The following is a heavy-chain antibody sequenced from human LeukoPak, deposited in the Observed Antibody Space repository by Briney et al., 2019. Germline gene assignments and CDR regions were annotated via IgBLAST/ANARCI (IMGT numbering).Heavy chain of an antibody. CDR1: GFTFSTYA. CDR2: INGDGTNT. D-gene: IGHD2-15*01. J-gene: IGHJ4*02. V-gene: IGHV3-23*01. CDR3: ARPLGYCSVGTCYFDS. Sequence: GGSLRLSCAASGFTFSTYARSWVRQAPGQGLEWVSAINGDGTNTYRSDSAKGRFTISRDHSVSTLFLQMNRLRPEDTAVYYCARPLGYCSVGTCYFDSWGPGTLVTVSS.